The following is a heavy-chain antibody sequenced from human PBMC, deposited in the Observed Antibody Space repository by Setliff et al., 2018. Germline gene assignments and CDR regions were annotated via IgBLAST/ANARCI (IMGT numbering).Heavy chain of an antibody. CDR1: GGSISSYY. V-gene: IGHV4-4*07. D-gene: IGHD6-13*01. J-gene: IGHJ5*02. Sequence: PSETLSLTCTVSGGSISSYYWSWIRQPAGKGLEWIGRIYTSGSTNYNPSLKSRVTMSVDTSKNQFSLKLSSATAADTAVYYCARDPGIAAAGTLWFDPWGRGTLVTVSS. CDR3: ARDPGIAAAGTLWFDP. CDR2: IYTSGST.